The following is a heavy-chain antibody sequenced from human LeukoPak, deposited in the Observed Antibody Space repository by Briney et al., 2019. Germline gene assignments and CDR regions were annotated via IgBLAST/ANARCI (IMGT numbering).Heavy chain of an antibody. Sequence: SETLSLTCSVSGGSISSSYWGWIRRPPGKGLEWIGSINHSGRTYYNPSLKSRVTISVDTSKNQFSLMLSSVTAADTAVYYCARNLGYSSLDYWGQGTLLTVSS. CDR3: ARNLGYSSLDY. D-gene: IGHD6-13*01. J-gene: IGHJ4*02. CDR2: INHSGRT. V-gene: IGHV4-38-2*02. CDR1: GGSISSSY.